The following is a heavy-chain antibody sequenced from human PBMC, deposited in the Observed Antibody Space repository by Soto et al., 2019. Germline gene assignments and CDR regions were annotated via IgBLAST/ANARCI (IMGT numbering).Heavy chain of an antibody. V-gene: IGHV4-34*01. CDR2: INHSGSA. CDR1: GVSFSDYI. CDR3: ARGLISGSHYSGGWYYFDS. Sequence: PSETLSLTCAVYGVSFSDYIWTWIRQTPGKGLQWIGQINHSGSANYNPSLKSRVTISVHTSNSQFSLELSSVTAADTAVYYCARGLISGSHYSGGWYYFDSWGQGTQVTVSS. D-gene: IGHD1-26*01. J-gene: IGHJ4*02.